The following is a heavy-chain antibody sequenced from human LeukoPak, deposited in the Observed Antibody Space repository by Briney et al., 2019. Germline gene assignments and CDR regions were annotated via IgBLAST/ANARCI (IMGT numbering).Heavy chain of an antibody. Sequence: SETLSLTCTVSGGSISSYYWSWIRQPPGKGLEWIGYIYYGGSTNYNPSLKSRVTISVDTSKNQFSLKLSSVTAADTAVYYCARGVCTNGVCPFDYWGQGTLVTVSS. CDR1: GGSISSYY. CDR3: ARGVCTNGVCPFDY. CDR2: IYYGGST. D-gene: IGHD2-8*01. V-gene: IGHV4-59*08. J-gene: IGHJ4*02.